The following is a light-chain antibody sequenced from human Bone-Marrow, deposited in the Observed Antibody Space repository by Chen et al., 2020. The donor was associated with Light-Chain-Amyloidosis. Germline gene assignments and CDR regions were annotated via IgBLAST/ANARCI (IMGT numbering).Light chain of an antibody. Sequence: ELVLTQSPATLSLSPGERATLSCRASQSVSSYLAWYQQKPGQAPRLLIYDASNRATGIPARFSGSGSGTDFTLTISSLEPEDFAVYYCQQRSNWPPTWTFGQGTTVEIQ. V-gene: IGKV3-11*01. CDR3: QQRSNWPPTWT. CDR1: QSVSSY. J-gene: IGKJ1*01. CDR2: DAS.